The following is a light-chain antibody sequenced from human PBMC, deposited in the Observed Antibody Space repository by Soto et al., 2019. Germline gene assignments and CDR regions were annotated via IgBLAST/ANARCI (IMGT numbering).Light chain of an antibody. CDR2: GAS. CDR1: QSVSSNY. V-gene: IGKV3-20*01. CDR3: QHYTRSPFA. Sequence: EIVMTQSPGTLSLYPGETATLSCRASQSVSSNYVAWFHQKPGQAPRLLIYGASSRATGVPDRLSASGSGTHFTLNMRRLEPEDFAVYYCQHYTRSPFAFGPGAKVDI. J-gene: IGKJ3*01.